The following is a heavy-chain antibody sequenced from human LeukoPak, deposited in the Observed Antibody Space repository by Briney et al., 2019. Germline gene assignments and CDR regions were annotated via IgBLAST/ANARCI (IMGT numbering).Heavy chain of an antibody. CDR3: ARDDCSSTSCPFDY. CDR2: IIPIFGTA. V-gene: IGHV1-69*13. CDR1: GGTFSSYA. J-gene: IGHJ4*02. Sequence: SVKVSCKASGGTFSSYAISWVRQVPGQGLEWMGGIIPIFGTANYAQKFQGRVTITADESTSTAYMELSSLRSEDTAVYYCARDDCSSTSCPFDYWGQGTLVTVSS. D-gene: IGHD2-2*01.